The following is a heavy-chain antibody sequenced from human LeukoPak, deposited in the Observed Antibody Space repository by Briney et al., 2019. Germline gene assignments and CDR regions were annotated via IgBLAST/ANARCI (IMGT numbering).Heavy chain of an antibody. J-gene: IGHJ4*02. D-gene: IGHD2-15*01. CDR3: ARDRGKYCSGGSCYSPNKNFDY. V-gene: IGHV3-21*01. CDR1: GFTFSSYS. Sequence: TSGGSLRLSCAASGFTFSSYSMNWVRQAPGKGLEWVSSISSSSSYIYYAGSVKGRFTISRDNAKNSLYLQMNSLRAEDTAVYYCARDRGKYCSGGSCYSPNKNFDYWGQGTLVTVSS. CDR2: ISSSSSYI.